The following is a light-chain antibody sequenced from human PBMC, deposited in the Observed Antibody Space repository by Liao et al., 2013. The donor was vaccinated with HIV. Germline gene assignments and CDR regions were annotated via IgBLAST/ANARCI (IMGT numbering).Light chain of an antibody. V-gene: IGLV3-1*01. J-gene: IGLJ1*01. CDR3: QAWDSGSAV. CDR2: QDS. CDR1: DLGDRY. Sequence: TQPPSVSVSPGQTASITCSGNDLGDRYVSWYQQRPGQSPVLVIYQDSRRPSGIHERFSGSSSGNTATLTISGTQAMDEADYYCQAWDSGSAVFGTGTKVTVL.